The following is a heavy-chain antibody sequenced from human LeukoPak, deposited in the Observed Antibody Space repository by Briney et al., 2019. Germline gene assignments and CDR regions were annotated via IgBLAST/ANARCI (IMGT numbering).Heavy chain of an antibody. Sequence: ASVKVSCKASGYTFTGYYMHWVRQAPGQGLEWMGWINPNSGGTNYAQKFQGRVTMTRDTSISTAYMELGRLRSDDTAVYYCARGCSSTSCYPDDAFDIWGQGTMVTVSS. V-gene: IGHV1-2*02. CDR2: INPNSGGT. CDR1: GYTFTGYY. D-gene: IGHD2-2*01. CDR3: ARGCSSTSCYPDDAFDI. J-gene: IGHJ3*02.